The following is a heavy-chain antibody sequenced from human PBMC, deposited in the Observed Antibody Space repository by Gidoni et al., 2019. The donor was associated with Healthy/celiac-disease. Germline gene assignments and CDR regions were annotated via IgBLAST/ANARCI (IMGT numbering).Heavy chain of an antibody. D-gene: IGHD3-10*01. CDR3: ARDRGTMGPNGMDV. CDR1: GGSISSYY. V-gene: IGHV4-59*01. Sequence: QVQLQESGPGLVKPSETLSLTCTVSGGSISSYYWSWIRQPPGKGLEWIGYIYYSGSTNYNPSLKSRVTISVDTSKNQFSLKLSSVTAADTAVYYCARDRGTMGPNGMDVWGQGTTVTVSS. J-gene: IGHJ6*02. CDR2: IYYSGST.